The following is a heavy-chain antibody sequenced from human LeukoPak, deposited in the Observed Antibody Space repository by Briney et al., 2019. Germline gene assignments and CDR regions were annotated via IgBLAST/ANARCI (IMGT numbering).Heavy chain of an antibody. J-gene: IGHJ4*02. CDR3: LKGSQGPIWQQLVPDH. Sequence: SGGSLRLSCLATGFALSTYAMHWVRQAPGKGLEHVSTISTDGRNTYYADSVKGRFTISRDTSKNTPYLQMSSLRGDDTAVYYCLKGSQGPIWQQLVPDHWGQGTQVTVSS. CDR2: ISTDGRNT. CDR1: GFALSTYA. V-gene: IGHV3-64D*06. D-gene: IGHD6-13*01.